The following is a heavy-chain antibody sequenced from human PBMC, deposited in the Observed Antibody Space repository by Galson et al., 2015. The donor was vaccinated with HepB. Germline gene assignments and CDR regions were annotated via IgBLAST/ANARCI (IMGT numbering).Heavy chain of an antibody. CDR3: AKAEGSVEQIDY. V-gene: IGHV3-23*01. J-gene: IGHJ4*02. CDR2: ISGSGGST. Sequence: SLRLSCAASGFTFSSYAMSWVRQAPGKGLEWVSAISGSGGSTYYADSVKGRFTISRDNSKNTLYLQMNSLRVEDTAVYYCAKAEGSVEQIDYWGQGTLVTVSS. CDR1: GFTFSSYA. D-gene: IGHD6-25*01.